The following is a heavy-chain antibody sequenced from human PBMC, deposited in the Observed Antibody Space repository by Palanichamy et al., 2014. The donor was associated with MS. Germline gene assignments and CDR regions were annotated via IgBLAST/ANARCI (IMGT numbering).Heavy chain of an antibody. CDR3: AREPRVAGVPYYFDC. J-gene: IGHJ4*02. Sequence: QVQLQQSGPGLVKPSQTLSLTCAISGDSVSSNSAAWNWIRQSPSRGLEWLGRTYYRSKWYNDYAVYVKSRITINPDTSKNHFSLQLSSVTPEDTAVHYCAREPRVAGVPYYFDCWGQGSQVTVSS. CDR1: GDSVSSNSAA. D-gene: IGHD6-19*01. CDR2: TYYRSKWYN. V-gene: IGHV6-1*01.